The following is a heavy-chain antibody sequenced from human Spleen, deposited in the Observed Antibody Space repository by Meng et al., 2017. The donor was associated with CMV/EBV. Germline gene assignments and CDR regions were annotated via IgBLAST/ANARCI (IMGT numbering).Heavy chain of an antibody. J-gene: IGHJ6*02. CDR2: IIPTSGTT. V-gene: IGHV1-69*13. CDR3: ARGSRIDRLYYYAMDV. CDR1: GGTFITNG. D-gene: IGHD3-16*02. Sequence: SVKVSCKASGGTFITNGVSWVRLAPEQGLEWMGGIIPTSGTTNYAQRFQGRLTITADESTNTSYMHLSRLRSDDTAVYYCARGSRIDRLYYYAMDVWGQGTTVTVSS.